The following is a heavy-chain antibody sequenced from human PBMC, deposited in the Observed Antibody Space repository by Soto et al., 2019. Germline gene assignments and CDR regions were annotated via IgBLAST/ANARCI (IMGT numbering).Heavy chain of an antibody. D-gene: IGHD1-26*01. CDR1: GFTFSSYG. J-gene: IGHJ3*02. CDR3: ARGLIAVAAFDI. CDR2: IWYDGSNK. V-gene: IGHV3-33*01. Sequence: PGGSLRLSCAASGFTFSSYGMHWVCQAPGKGLEWVAVIWYDGSNKYYADSVKGRFTISRDNSKNTLYLQMNSLRAEDTAVYYCARGLIAVAAFDIWGQGTMVTVSS.